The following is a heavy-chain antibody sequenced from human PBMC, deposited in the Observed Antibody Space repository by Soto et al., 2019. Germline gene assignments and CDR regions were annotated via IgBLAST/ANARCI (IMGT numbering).Heavy chain of an antibody. J-gene: IGHJ4*02. CDR2: ITSTSAYI. CDR3: ATPLAVSGPYYFDS. V-gene: IGHV3-21*01. Sequence: GGSLRLSCAASGFTFSTSAMNWVRQTPGKGLEWVSSITSTSAYIYYADSVKGRFTISRDNAQNSLYLQMNSLRAEDTAVYYCATPLAVSGPYYFDSWGQGTPVTVSS. CDR1: GFTFSTSA. D-gene: IGHD6-19*01.